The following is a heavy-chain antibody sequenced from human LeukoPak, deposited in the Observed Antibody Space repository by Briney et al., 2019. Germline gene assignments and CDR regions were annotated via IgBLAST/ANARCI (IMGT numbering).Heavy chain of an antibody. J-gene: IGHJ6*03. D-gene: IGHD3-22*01. CDR1: GFTFSSYW. CDR2: IKQDGSEK. CDR3: ARVAYYYDSSTPLHHYYYYIDV. V-gene: IGHV3-7*01. Sequence: GGSLRLSCAASGFTFSSYWMSWVRQAPGKGLEWVANIKQDGSEKYYVDSVKGRFTISRDNAKNSLYLQMNSLRAEDTAVYYCARVAYYYDSSTPLHHYYYYIDVWGKGTTVTLSS.